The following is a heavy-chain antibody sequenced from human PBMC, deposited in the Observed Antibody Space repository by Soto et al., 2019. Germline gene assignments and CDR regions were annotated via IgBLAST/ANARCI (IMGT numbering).Heavy chain of an antibody. Sequence: TLSLTGAVSGGSISSGGYSWSGIRQAPGKGLEWIGYIYHSGSTYYNPSLKSRVTISVDRSKNQFSLKLSSVTAADTAVCYCARVPGPWGQGSLVTVPS. J-gene: IGHJ5*02. V-gene: IGHV4-30-2*01. CDR3: ARVPGP. D-gene: IGHD2-2*01. CDR2: IYHSGST. CDR1: GGSISSGGYS.